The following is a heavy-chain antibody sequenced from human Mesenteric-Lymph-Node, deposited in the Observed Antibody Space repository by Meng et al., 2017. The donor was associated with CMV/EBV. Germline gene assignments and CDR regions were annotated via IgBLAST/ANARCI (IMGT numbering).Heavy chain of an antibody. CDR1: GFSLSTGGVG. CDR3: AHDKVAVGTGYFDH. Sequence: GFSLSTGGVGVAWIRQPPGKALEWLAVVYWDDDKRYNPSLKTRLSITKDNSKDQVVLTMTNMDPVDTATYFCAHDKVAVGTGYFDHWGQGTLVTVSS. CDR2: VYWDDDK. D-gene: IGHD2-8*02. J-gene: IGHJ4*02. V-gene: IGHV2-5*02.